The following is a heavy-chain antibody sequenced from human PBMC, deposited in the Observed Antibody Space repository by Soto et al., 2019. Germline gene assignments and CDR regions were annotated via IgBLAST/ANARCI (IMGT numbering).Heavy chain of an antibody. Sequence: QVQLQESGPGLVKPSQTLTLTCTVSGGSISSGSFYWSWIRQHPGKGLEWIGHISDRGSSYYNPSLERLVTTSDDTSKNQFSLKLSAVTAADTAVYFCARTTFYDIFTAYYSLFDYWGQGPLVTVSS. J-gene: IGHJ4*02. V-gene: IGHV4-31*01. D-gene: IGHD3-9*01. CDR1: GGSISSGSFY. CDR3: ARTTFYDIFTAYYSLFDY. CDR2: ISDRGSS.